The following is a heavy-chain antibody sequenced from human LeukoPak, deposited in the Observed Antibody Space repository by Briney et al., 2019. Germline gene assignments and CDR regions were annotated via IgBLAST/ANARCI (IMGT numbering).Heavy chain of an antibody. CDR1: GFTFSSYG. D-gene: IGHD3-3*01. Sequence: PGGSLRLSCAASGFTFSSYGMHWVRQAPGKGLEWVAFIRNDGGDNYYADSVKGRFTISRDNSKNTLYLQMNSLRAEDTAVYYCAKDPSGYRYYFDYWGQGTLVTVSS. V-gene: IGHV3-30*02. CDR3: AKDPSGYRYYFDY. J-gene: IGHJ4*02. CDR2: IRNDGGDN.